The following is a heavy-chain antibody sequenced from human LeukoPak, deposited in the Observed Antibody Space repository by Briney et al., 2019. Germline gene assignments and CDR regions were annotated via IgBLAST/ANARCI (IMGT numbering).Heavy chain of an antibody. Sequence: GGSLRLSCAASGFTFSTYWMSWVRQAPGKGLEWVANIKQDGSEKYYVDSAKGRFTISRDNAKNSLYLQMNGLRAEDTAVYYCARDRDCSGGSCYLHAFDIWGQGTMVTVSS. V-gene: IGHV3-7*01. D-gene: IGHD2-15*01. J-gene: IGHJ3*02. CDR3: ARDRDCSGGSCYLHAFDI. CDR1: GFTFSTYW. CDR2: IKQDGSEK.